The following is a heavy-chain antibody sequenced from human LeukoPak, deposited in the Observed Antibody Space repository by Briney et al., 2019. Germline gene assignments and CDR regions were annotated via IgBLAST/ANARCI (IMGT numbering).Heavy chain of an antibody. V-gene: IGHV3-30*02. Sequence: GGSLRLSCAASRFTFSGSGMHWVRQAPGKGLEWVAFIRYHGSDKFHADSVKGQFTISRDNAKNSLYLQMNSLRPDDTALYYCSTDPRLLIYWGHGTLVTVSS. CDR2: IRYHGSDK. CDR3: STDPRLLIY. J-gene: IGHJ4*01. CDR1: RFTFSGSG. D-gene: IGHD2-8*01.